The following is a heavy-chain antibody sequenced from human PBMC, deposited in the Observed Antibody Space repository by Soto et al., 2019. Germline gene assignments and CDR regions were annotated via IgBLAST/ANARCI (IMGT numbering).Heavy chain of an antibody. D-gene: IGHD3-22*01. Sequence: EVQLVESGGGLIQPGGSLRLSCAASGFTVSSNYMSWVRQAPGKGLEWVSVIYSGGSTYYADSVKGRFTISRDNSKNTLYLQMNSLRAEDTAVYYCARNYDSTAVGAFDIWGPGTMVNVS. CDR1: GFTVSSNY. CDR3: ARNYDSTAVGAFDI. CDR2: IYSGGST. V-gene: IGHV3-53*01. J-gene: IGHJ3*02.